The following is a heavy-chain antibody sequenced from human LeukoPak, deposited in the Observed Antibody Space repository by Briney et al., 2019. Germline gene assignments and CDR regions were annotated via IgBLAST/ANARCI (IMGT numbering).Heavy chain of an antibody. CDR2: IYWNDDK. V-gene: IGHV2-5*01. J-gene: IGHJ5*02. Sequence: SGPTLVKPTQTLTLTCTFSGFSLSTSGVGVGWIRQPPGKALEWLALIYWNDDKRYSPSLKSRLTITKDTSKNQVVLTMTNMDPVDTATYYCAHRGIRGYSHGWTYNWFDPWGQGTLVTVSS. CDR1: GFSLSTSGVG. D-gene: IGHD5-18*01. CDR3: AHRGIRGYSHGWTYNWFDP.